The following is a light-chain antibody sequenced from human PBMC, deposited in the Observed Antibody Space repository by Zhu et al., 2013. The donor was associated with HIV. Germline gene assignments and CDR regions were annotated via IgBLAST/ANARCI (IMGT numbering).Light chain of an antibody. CDR3: SAWDDSLSGGV. V-gene: IGLV1-44*01. CDR2: NIN. J-gene: IGLJ1*01. Sequence: QSVLTQPPSVSATPGQRVTISCSGSSSNIGSQTVNWYQQLPGTAPKLLMYNINQRPSGVPDRFSGSKSGTSASLAISGLQSEDEAVYYCSAWDDSLSGGVFGTGTKVTVL. CDR1: SSNIGSQT.